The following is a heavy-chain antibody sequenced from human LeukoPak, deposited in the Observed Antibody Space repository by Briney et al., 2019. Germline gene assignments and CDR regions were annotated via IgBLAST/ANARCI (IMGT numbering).Heavy chain of an antibody. CDR2: MYYSGST. Sequence: SETLSLTCTVSGDSISSSSYYWAWIRQPPGKGLEWIGSMYYSGSTYYNPSLKSRVTISVDTSKNQFSLKLSSVTAADTAVYYCASLDIYGQQYYFDYWGQGTLVTVSS. CDR1: GDSISSSSYY. CDR3: ASLDIYGQQYYFDY. V-gene: IGHV4-39*07. D-gene: IGHD5-18*01. J-gene: IGHJ4*02.